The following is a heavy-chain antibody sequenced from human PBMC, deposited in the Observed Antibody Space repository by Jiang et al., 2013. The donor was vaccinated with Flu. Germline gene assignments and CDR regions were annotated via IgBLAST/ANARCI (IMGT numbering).Heavy chain of an antibody. J-gene: IGHJ3*02. D-gene: IGHD4-23*01. V-gene: IGHV4-39*01. Sequence: LLKPSETLSLTCTVSGGSISSSSYYWGWIRQPPGKGLEWIGSIYYSGSTYYNPSLKSRVTISVDTSKNQFSLKLSSVTAADTAVYYCARGPYAYAVVTFDIWGQGTMVTVSS. CDR2: IYYSGST. CDR3: ARGPYAYAVVTFDI. CDR1: GGSISSSSYY.